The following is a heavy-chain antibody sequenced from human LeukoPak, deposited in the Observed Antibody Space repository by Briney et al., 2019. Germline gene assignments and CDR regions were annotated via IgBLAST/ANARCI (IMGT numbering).Heavy chain of an antibody. J-gene: IGHJ4*02. CDR3: ATGLGGWYFDY. Sequence: GSSVKVSCKASGGTFSSYAISWVRQAPGQGLEWMGGIIPIFGTAIYAQKFQGRVTMTEDTSTDTAYMELSSLRSEDTAVYYCATGLGGWYFDYWGQGTLVTVSS. CDR1: GGTFSSYA. D-gene: IGHD6-19*01. V-gene: IGHV1-69*06. CDR2: IIPIFGTA.